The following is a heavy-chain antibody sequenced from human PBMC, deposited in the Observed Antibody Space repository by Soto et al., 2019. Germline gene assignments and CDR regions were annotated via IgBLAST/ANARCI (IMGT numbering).Heavy chain of an antibody. CDR1: GFTFSSYS. Sequence: EVQLVESGGGLVKPGGSLRLSCAASGFTFSSYSMNWVRQAPGKGLEWVSSISSSSSYIYYADSVKGRFTISRDNAKNSLYLQMNSLRADDTAVYYCARDSREQWPVRSPVGLWGQGTLVTVSS. D-gene: IGHD6-19*01. V-gene: IGHV3-21*01. J-gene: IGHJ4*02. CDR3: ARDSREQWPVRSPVGL. CDR2: ISSSSSYI.